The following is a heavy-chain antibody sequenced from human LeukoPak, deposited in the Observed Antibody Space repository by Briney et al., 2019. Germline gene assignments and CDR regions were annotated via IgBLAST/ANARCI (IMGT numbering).Heavy chain of an antibody. V-gene: IGHV3-30*18. CDR1: GFTFSSYG. CDR3: AKDRTYTWNHGTHFDY. CDR2: ISYDGSNK. D-gene: IGHD1-20*01. Sequence: GRSLRLSCAASGFTFSSYGMHWVRQAPGKGLEWVAVISYDGSNKYYADSVKGRVTISRDNSKNTLYLQMNSLRAEDTAVYYCAKDRTYTWNHGTHFDYWGQGTLVTVSS. J-gene: IGHJ4*02.